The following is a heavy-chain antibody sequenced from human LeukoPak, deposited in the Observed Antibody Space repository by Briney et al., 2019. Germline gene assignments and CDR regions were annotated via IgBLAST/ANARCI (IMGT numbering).Heavy chain of an antibody. D-gene: IGHD1-1*01. Sequence: SETLSLTCTVSGVSISSGGYYWTWIRQRPGEALEWIGYIYHSGNTYYNPSLMSRIVLSVGTSKSQFSLKVTSVTAADTALYYCARVRKLPLEWDLIDFWGQGTLVTVSS. CDR1: GVSISSGGYY. J-gene: IGHJ4*02. CDR3: ARVRKLPLEWDLIDF. V-gene: IGHV4-31*03. CDR2: IYHSGNT.